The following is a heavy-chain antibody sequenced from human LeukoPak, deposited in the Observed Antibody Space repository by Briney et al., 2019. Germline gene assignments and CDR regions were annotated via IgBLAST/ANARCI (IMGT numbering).Heavy chain of an antibody. CDR2: ISNSGNTI. J-gene: IGHJ4*02. D-gene: IGHD6-6*01. V-gene: IGHV3-11*04. CDR3: ARADDSSSGYFDY. CDR1: GFIFGDYY. Sequence: GGSLRLSCAVSGFIFGDYYMSWIRQAPGKGLEWVSYISNSGNTIRYADSVKGRFTISRDNAKNSLYLQMNSLRAEDTAVYYCARADDSSSGYFDYWGQGTLVTVSS.